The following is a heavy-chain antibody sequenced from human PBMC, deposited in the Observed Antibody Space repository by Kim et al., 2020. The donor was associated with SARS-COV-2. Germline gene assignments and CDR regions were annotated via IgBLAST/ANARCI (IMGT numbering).Heavy chain of an antibody. CDR2: ISAYNGNT. CDR1: GYTFTSYG. V-gene: IGHV1-18*01. CDR3: AREGFMVRGVPYYYYYGMDV. D-gene: IGHD3-10*01. Sequence: ASVKVSCKASGYTFTSYGISWVRQAPGQGLEWMGWISAYNGNTNYAQKLQGRVTMTTDTFTSTAYMELRSLRSDDTAVYYCAREGFMVRGVPYYYYYGMDVWGQGTTVTVSS. J-gene: IGHJ6*02.